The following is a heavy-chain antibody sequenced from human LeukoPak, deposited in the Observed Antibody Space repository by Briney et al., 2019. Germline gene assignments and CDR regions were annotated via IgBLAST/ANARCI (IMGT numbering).Heavy chain of an antibody. CDR2: IIPIFGTA. CDR1: GGTFSSYA. CDR3: ASSPMVESSGWHAGYYYYGMDV. Sequence: GSSVKVSCKASGGTFSSYAISWVRQAPGQGLEWMGGIIPIFGTANYAQKFLGRVTITADKSTSTAYMELSSLRSEDTAVYYCASSPMVESSGWHAGYYYYGMDVWGKGTTVTVSS. V-gene: IGHV1-69*06. J-gene: IGHJ6*04. D-gene: IGHD6-19*01.